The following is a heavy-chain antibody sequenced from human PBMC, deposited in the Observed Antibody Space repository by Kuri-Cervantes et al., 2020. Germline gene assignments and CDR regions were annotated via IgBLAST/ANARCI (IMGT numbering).Heavy chain of an antibody. V-gene: IGHV3-23*01. CDR3: ARQASYYYYMDV. J-gene: IGHJ6*03. Sequence: GGSLRLSCAASGFTFSNYAMNWVRQAPGKGLEWVSAISAGGDATLFADSVKGRFTISRDNSKNTLFLHMNSLRDEDTAVYYCARQASYYYYMDVWGKGTMVTVSS. CDR1: GFTFSNYA. CDR2: ISAGGDAT.